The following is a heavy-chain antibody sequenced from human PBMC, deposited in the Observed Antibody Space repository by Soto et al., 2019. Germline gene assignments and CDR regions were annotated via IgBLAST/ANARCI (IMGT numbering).Heavy chain of an antibody. V-gene: IGHV3-30*18. Sequence: GGSLRLSCAASGFTFSCYGMHWVRQAPGKGLEWVALISYDGSNKYYADSVKGRFTISRDNSMNTLYLQMNSLRPKDTAVYYCAKDPHGSGSYLYYFDYWGQGTLVTVSS. D-gene: IGHD3-10*01. CDR3: AKDPHGSGSYLYYFDY. CDR1: GFTFSCYG. CDR2: ISYDGSNK. J-gene: IGHJ4*02.